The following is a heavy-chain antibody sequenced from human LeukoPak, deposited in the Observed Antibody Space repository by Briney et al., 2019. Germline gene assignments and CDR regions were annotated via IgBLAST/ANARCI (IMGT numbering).Heavy chain of an antibody. CDR1: GFTVSSNY. J-gene: IGHJ4*02. Sequence: GGSLRLSCAASGFTVSSNYMNWVRQAPGKGLEWVAVISYDGSNKYYADSVKGRFTISRDNSKNTLYLQMNSLRAEDTAVYYCARGGVVVITPFDYWGQGTLVTVSS. D-gene: IGHD3-22*01. V-gene: IGHV3-30*03. CDR3: ARGGVVVITPFDY. CDR2: ISYDGSNK.